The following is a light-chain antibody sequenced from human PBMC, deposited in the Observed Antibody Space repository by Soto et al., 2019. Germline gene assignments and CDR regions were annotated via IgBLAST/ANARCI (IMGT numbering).Light chain of an antibody. Sequence: DVVMTQSPRSLPFTLGQPSSISGRSNQSLVHSDGIAYFSCFQQRPGRSPRRLIYKVSNRDSGVPARFSGSGSGTDFALKISRVEAEDVGVYYCMQGTHWPITFGQGTRLEIK. CDR3: MQGTHWPIT. CDR2: KVS. V-gene: IGKV2-30*02. J-gene: IGKJ5*01. CDR1: QSLVHSDGIAY.